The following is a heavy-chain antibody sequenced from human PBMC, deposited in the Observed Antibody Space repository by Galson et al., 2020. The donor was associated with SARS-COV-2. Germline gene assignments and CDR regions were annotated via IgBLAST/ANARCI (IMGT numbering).Heavy chain of an antibody. J-gene: IGHJ4*02. CDR3: ARGDFSYFDY. CDR1: GGSISSYH. Sequence: ASETLSLTCTVSGGSISSYHWSWIRQPPGKGLERNAYIYYTGTTKYNPSLKSRVTMSLDTSKNQFSLKLSSVTAADTAVYYCARGDFSYFDYCGQGTLVTVSS. CDR2: IYYTGTT. V-gene: IGHV4-59*08.